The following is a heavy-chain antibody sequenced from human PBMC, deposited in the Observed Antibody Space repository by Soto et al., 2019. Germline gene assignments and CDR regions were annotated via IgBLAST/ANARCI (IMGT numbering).Heavy chain of an antibody. CDR2: IGSSGSYT. V-gene: IGHV3-11*06. D-gene: IGHD2-21*02. CDR3: ARVGGPAYCGGDCYSSWLFDY. J-gene: IGHJ4*02. Sequence: GGSLRLSCAASGFTFSDYYMSWIRQAPGKGLEWVSNIGSSGSYTNYADSVKGRFTISRDNAKNSLYLEMNSLRAEDTAVYYCARVGGPAYCGGDCYSSWLFDYWGQGTLVTVSS. CDR1: GFTFSDYY.